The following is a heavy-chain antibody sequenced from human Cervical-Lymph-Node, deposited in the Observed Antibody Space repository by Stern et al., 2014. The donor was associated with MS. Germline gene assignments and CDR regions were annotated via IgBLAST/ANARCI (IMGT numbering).Heavy chain of an antibody. D-gene: IGHD4-11*01. CDR2: ISTGSTYI. Sequence: EDQLVESGGGLVKPGGSLRLSCAASGFTFSYYSMNWVRQAPGKGLEWVACISTGSTYIYYADSVKGRFPISRDTAQNSLYLQMNSLRAEDTAVYYCARGTVTAYNWSDPWGKGTLVTVPS. CDR3: ARGTVTAYNWSDP. CDR1: GFTFSYYS. V-gene: IGHV3-21*01. J-gene: IGHJ5*02.